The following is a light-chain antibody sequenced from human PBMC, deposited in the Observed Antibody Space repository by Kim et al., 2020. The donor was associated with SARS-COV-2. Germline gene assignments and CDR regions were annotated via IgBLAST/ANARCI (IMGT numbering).Light chain of an antibody. V-gene: IGKV4-1*01. Sequence: SATINCKSSQTILYSSNNKNYLAWYQQKPGQPPKLLIYWASTRESGVPDRFSGSGSGTDFTLTISSLQAEDVAVYFCQQYYNDPYTFGQGTKLEI. CDR2: WAS. J-gene: IGKJ2*01. CDR1: QTILYSSNNKNY. CDR3: QQYYNDPYT.